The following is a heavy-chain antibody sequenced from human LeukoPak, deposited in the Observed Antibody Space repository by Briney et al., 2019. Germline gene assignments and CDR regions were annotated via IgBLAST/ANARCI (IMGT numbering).Heavy chain of an antibody. CDR3: ARRVRYYDSSGSSPYYFDY. CDR1: GYTFTSYY. V-gene: IGHV1-46*01. J-gene: IGHJ4*02. D-gene: IGHD3-22*01. CDR2: INPSGGST. Sequence: ASVKVSCKASGYTFTSYYMHWVRQAPGQGLEWMGIINPSGGSTSYAQKFQGRVTMTRDTSISTAYMELSRLRSDDTAVYYCARRVRYYDSSGSSPYYFDYWGQGTLVTVSS.